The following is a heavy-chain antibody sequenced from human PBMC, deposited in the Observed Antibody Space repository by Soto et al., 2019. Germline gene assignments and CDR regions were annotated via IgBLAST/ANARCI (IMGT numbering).Heavy chain of an antibody. CDR2: IFSNYEK. Sequence: HVTLKESGPVLVKPTETLTLTCTVSGFSLSNGKVGVSWIRQPPGKALEWLAHIFSNYEKSYRTSLKSRLTISEDTSKSQVVLTMTNVDPVDTATYYCARILFGRSVAGGYFYMDVWGKGTTVTVPS. V-gene: IGHV2-26*01. CDR1: GFSLSNGKVG. J-gene: IGHJ6*03. D-gene: IGHD6-19*01. CDR3: ARILFGRSVAGGYFYMDV.